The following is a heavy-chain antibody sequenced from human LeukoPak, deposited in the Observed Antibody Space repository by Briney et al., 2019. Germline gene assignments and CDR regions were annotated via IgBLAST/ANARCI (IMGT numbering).Heavy chain of an antibody. Sequence: SETLSLTCTVSGGSISSYYWSWIRQPPGKGLEWIGYIYYSGSTYYNPSLKSRVTISVDTSKNQFSLKLSSVTAADTAVYYCAREDYDSSGFDYWGQGTLVTVSS. CDR1: GGSISSYY. CDR2: IYYSGST. CDR3: AREDYDSSGFDY. J-gene: IGHJ4*02. V-gene: IGHV4-30-4*08. D-gene: IGHD3-22*01.